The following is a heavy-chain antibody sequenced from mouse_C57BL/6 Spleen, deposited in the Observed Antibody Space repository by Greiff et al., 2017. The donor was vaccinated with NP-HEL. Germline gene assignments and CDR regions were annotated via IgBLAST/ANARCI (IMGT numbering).Heavy chain of an antibody. Sequence: QVQLQQSGAELARPGASVKMSCKASGYTFTSYTMHWVKQRPGQGLEWIGYINPSSGYTKYNQKFKDKATLTVDKSSNTAYMQLDSLTSEDSAVYYCARWGTTIVESYAMDYWGQGTSVTVSS. J-gene: IGHJ4*01. CDR2: INPSSGYT. CDR1: GYTFTSYT. V-gene: IGHV1-4*01. D-gene: IGHD1-1*01. CDR3: ARWGTTIVESYAMDY.